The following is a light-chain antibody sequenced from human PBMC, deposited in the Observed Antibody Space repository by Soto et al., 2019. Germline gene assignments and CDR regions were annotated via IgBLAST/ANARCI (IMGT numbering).Light chain of an antibody. CDR3: QQYNNWPPVT. J-gene: IGKJ2*01. CDR2: GAS. CDR1: QSVSSN. V-gene: IGKV3-15*01. Sequence: EIVMTQSPATLSVSPGERATLSCRASQSVSSNLDWYQQKPGQAPRLLIYGASTRATGIPASFSGSGSGTEFTLTISSLQSEDFAVYYCQQYNNWPPVTFGQGTKLEIK.